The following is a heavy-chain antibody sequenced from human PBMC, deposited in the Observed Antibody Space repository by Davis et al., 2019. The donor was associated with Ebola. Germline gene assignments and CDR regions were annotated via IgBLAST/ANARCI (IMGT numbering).Heavy chain of an antibody. V-gene: IGHV1-18*04. CDR3: ARDRYSDGSGYFFEQSH. J-gene: IGHJ4*02. Sequence: ASVKVSCKASGYTFTSYYMHWVRQAPGQGPEWMGWISAYNGHTKYSQKFQGRVTLATDTSTSTAYMELRSLRSEDTAVYYCARDRYSDGSGYFFEQSHWGQGTLVTVSS. CDR1: GYTFTSYY. D-gene: IGHD3-22*01. CDR2: ISAYNGHT.